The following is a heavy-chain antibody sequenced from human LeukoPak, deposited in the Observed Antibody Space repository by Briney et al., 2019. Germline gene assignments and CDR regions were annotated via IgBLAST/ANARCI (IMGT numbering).Heavy chain of an antibody. CDR1: GGSISSGSYY. D-gene: IGHD5-12*01. CDR3: ARVSPYEGNWFDP. V-gene: IGHV4-61*02. Sequence: SQTLSLTCTVSGGSISSGSYYWSWIRQPAGKGLEWIGRIYTSGSTNYNPSLKSRVTMSVDTSKNQFSLKLTSVTAADTAVYYCARVSPYEGNWFDPWGQGAPVTVSS. CDR2: IYTSGST. J-gene: IGHJ5*02.